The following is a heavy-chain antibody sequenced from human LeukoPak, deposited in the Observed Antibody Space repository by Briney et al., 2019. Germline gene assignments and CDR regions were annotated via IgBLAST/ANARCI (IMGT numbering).Heavy chain of an antibody. CDR3: ARALQNFGELSYYYCMDV. CDR2: ISSSSSTI. J-gene: IGHJ6*03. Sequence: GGSLRLSCAASGFTFSSYSMNWVRQAPGKGLEWVSYISSSSSTIYYADSVKGRFTISRDNAKNSLYLQMNSLRSEDTAVYYCARALQNFGELSYYYCMDVWGKGTTVTVSS. V-gene: IGHV3-48*04. D-gene: IGHD3-10*01. CDR1: GFTFSSYS.